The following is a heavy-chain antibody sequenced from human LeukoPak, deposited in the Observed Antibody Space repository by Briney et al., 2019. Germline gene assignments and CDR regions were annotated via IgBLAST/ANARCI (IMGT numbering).Heavy chain of an antibody. CDR3: SKGLYNWNYQIGYYLDS. CDR1: GFTFDDYA. D-gene: IGHD1-7*01. Sequence: GGSLRLSCAASGFTFDDYAMHWVRQAPGKGLEWVSLINGDGGPTYYADSVKGRFTISRDNSKNSLYLQMNSLRTEDTAFYYCSKGLYNWNYQIGYYLDSWGQGTMLTVSS. CDR2: INGDGGPT. J-gene: IGHJ4*02. V-gene: IGHV3-43*02.